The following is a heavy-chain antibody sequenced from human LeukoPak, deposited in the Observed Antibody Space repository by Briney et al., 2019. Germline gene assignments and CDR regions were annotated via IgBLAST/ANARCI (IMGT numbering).Heavy chain of an antibody. Sequence: SETLSLTCTVSGGSISNYYWCWIRQPPGKGLEWIGYIYYSGSTNSNPSLKSRVTISVDTSKNQFSLKLSSVTAADTANYYCARHRHAATLSSLGSWGQGTLVTVSS. V-gene: IGHV4-59*08. CDR2: IYYSGST. D-gene: IGHD3-16*02. CDR1: GGSISNYY. CDR3: ARHRHAATLSSLGS. J-gene: IGHJ4*02.